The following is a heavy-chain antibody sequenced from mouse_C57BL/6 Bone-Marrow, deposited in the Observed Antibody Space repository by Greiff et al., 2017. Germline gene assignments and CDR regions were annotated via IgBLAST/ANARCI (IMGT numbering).Heavy chain of an antibody. CDR2: ISYDGSN. D-gene: IGHD2-12*01. CDR3: ARYALRRGAY. Sequence: VQLQQSGPGLVKPSQSLSLTCSVTGYSITSGYYWNWIRQFPGNKLEWMGYISYDGSNNYNPSLKNRISITRDTSKNQFFLKLNAVTTEDTDTYYCARYALRRGAYWGQGTLVTVSA. J-gene: IGHJ3*01. CDR1: GYSITSGYY. V-gene: IGHV3-6*01.